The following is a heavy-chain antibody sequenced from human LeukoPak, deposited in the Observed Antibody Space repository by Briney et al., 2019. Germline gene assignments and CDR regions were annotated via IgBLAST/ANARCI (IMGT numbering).Heavy chain of an antibody. CDR1: GYTLTEVA. D-gene: IGHD6-19*01. Sequence: SCKVSGYTLTEVAMHWVRQAPGKGLEWVSAISGSGGSTYYADSVKGRFTISRDNSKNTLYLQMNSLRAEDTAVYYCAKTSGWYGDAFDIWGQGTMVTVSS. J-gene: IGHJ3*02. CDR3: AKTSGWYGDAFDI. CDR2: ISGSGGST. V-gene: IGHV3-23*01.